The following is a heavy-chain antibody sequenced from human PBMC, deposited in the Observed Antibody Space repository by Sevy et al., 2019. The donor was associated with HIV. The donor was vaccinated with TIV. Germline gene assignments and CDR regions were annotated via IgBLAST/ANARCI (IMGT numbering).Heavy chain of an antibody. D-gene: IGHD3-3*01. CDR2: ISSSGSTI. CDR3: ARDRTTTTYYDFWSGYCPLDY. CDR1: GFTFSDYY. Sequence: GGSLRLSCAASGFTFSDYYMSWIRQAPGKGLEWVSYISSSGSTIYYADSVKGRFTISRDNAKNSLYLQMNSLRAEDTAVYYCARDRTTTTYYDFWSGYCPLDYWGQRTLVTVSS. J-gene: IGHJ4*02. V-gene: IGHV3-11*01.